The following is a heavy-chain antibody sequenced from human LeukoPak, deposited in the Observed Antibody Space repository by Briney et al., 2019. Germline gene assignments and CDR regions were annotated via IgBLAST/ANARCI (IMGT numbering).Heavy chain of an antibody. CDR2: ISGGGDKA. J-gene: IGHJ3*01. CDR1: GFTFTTYA. V-gene: IGHV3-23*01. CDR3: AKDLALAGTGGGFDV. D-gene: IGHD6-19*01. Sequence: PGGSLRLSCAASGFTFTTYAINWVRQAPGKGLEWVSGISGGGDKAYYADSVNGRFTISRDNSENTVSLQMSSLRAGDTALYYCAKDLALAGTGGGFDVWGQGTRVAVSS.